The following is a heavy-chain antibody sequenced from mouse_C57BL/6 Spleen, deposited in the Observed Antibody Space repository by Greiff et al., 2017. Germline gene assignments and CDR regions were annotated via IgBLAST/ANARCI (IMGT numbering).Heavy chain of an antibody. CDR1: GFNIKDDY. Sequence: VQLQQSGAELVRPGAPVKLSCTASGFNIKDDYMHWVKQRPEQGLEWIGWIDPENGDTEYASKFQGKATITADTSSNTAYLQLSSLTSEDTAVYYCTHYGSSYDYAMDYWGQGTSVTVSS. D-gene: IGHD1-1*01. CDR3: THYGSSYDYAMDY. CDR2: IDPENGDT. J-gene: IGHJ4*01. V-gene: IGHV14-4*01.